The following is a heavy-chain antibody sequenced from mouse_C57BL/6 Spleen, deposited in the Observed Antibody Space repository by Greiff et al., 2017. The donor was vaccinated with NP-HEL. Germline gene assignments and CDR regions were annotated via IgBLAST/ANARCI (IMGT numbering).Heavy chain of an antibody. D-gene: IGHD2-4*01. Sequence: VQLKQSGPELVKPGASVKISCKASGYSFTGYFMNWVMQSHGKSLEWIGRINPYNGDTFYNQKFKGKATLTVDKSSSTAHMELRSLTSEDSAVYYCARESYDYDYYAMDYWGQGTSVTVSS. CDR3: ARESYDYDYYAMDY. CDR1: GYSFTGYF. J-gene: IGHJ4*01. V-gene: IGHV1-20*01. CDR2: INPYNGDT.